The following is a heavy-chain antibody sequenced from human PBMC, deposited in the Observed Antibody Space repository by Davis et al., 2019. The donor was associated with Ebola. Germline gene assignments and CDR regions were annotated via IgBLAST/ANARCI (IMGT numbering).Heavy chain of an antibody. J-gene: IGHJ6*04. V-gene: IGHV3-23*01. Sequence: GESLKISCRVSGFIFGDYALNWVRQAPGKGLEWVSAISGSGGSTYYADSVKGRFTISRDNSKKTLYLQMNSLRAEDTAVYYCAKSGLSFGVVKYHYGMDVWGKGTTVTVSS. CDR3: AKSGLSFGVVKYHYGMDV. CDR1: GFIFGDYA. CDR2: ISGSGGST. D-gene: IGHD3-3*01.